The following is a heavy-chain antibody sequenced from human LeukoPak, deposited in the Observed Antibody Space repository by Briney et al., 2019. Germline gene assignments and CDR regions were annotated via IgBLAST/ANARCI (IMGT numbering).Heavy chain of an antibody. CDR3: ARDPVQQTGGEGAVEMATTN. Sequence: GGSLRLSCAASGFTFSSYSMNWVRQAPGKGLEWVSSISSSSSYIYYADSVKGRFTISRDNAKNSLYLQMNSLRTEDTAVYYCARDPVQQTGGEGAVEMATTNWGQGTLVTVSS. D-gene: IGHD5-24*01. V-gene: IGHV3-21*01. J-gene: IGHJ4*02. CDR2: ISSSSSYI. CDR1: GFTFSSYS.